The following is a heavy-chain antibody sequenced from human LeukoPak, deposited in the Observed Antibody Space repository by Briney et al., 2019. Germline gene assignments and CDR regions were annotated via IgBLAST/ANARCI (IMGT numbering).Heavy chain of an antibody. CDR3: AKDRGSSWTFDY. V-gene: IGHV3-30*02. Sequence: GGSLRLSCVASGFTFSSYGMHRVRQAPGKGLEWVAFVRYDGSNKYYADSVKGRFTISRDNSKNTMYLQMNSLRVEDTAVYYCAKDRGSSWTFDYWGQGTLATVSS. J-gene: IGHJ4*02. CDR1: GFTFSSYG. CDR2: VRYDGSNK. D-gene: IGHD6-13*01.